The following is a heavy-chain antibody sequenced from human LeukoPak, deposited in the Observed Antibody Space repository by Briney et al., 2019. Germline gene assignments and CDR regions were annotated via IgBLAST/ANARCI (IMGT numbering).Heavy chain of an antibody. CDR3: AKVVAVAGTYYFDY. D-gene: IGHD6-19*01. CDR2: IKQDGSEK. J-gene: IGHJ4*02. CDR1: GFTFSSYW. Sequence: GGSLRLSCAASGFTFSSYWMTWVRQAPGKGLEWVANIKQDGSEKYYVDSVKGRFTISRDNAKNSLYLQMNSLRAEDTAVYYCAKVVAVAGTYYFDYWGQGTLVTVSS. V-gene: IGHV3-7*03.